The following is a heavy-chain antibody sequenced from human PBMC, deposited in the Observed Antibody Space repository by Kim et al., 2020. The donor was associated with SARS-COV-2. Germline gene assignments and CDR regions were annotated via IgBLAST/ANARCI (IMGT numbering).Heavy chain of an antibody. CDR3: ARDGQPTEMTTVTTGDVGYYGMDV. Sequence: GGSLRLSCAASGFTFSSYWMHWVRQAPGKGLVWVSRINSDGSSTSYADSVKGRFTISRDNAKNTLYLQMNSLRAEDTAVYYCARDGQPTEMTTVTTGDVGYYGMDVWGQGTTVTVSS. CDR1: GFTFSSYW. V-gene: IGHV3-74*01. D-gene: IGHD4-17*01. CDR2: INSDGSST. J-gene: IGHJ6*02.